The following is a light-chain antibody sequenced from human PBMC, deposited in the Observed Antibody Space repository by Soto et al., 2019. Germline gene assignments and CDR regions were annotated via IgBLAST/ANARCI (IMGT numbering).Light chain of an antibody. Sequence: IVLTQSPSTLSLSPGERAPLSCRASQSVSSSYLAWYQQKPGQAPRLLIYDASSRAAGIPDRFSGSGSGTDFTLTITRLEPEDFAVYHCQQYDGSPRTFGQGTKVDIK. CDR2: DAS. CDR1: QSVSSSY. V-gene: IGKV3-20*01. CDR3: QQYDGSPRT. J-gene: IGKJ1*01.